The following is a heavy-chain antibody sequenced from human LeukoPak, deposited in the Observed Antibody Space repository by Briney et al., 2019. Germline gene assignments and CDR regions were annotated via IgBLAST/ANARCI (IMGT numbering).Heavy chain of an antibody. CDR2: ISAYNGNT. Sequence: ASVKVSCKASGYTFTSYGISWVRQAPGQGLEWMGWISAYNGNTNYAQKLQGRVTMTTDTSTSTAYMELRSLRSDDTAVYYCAGTHYYDSSGYYYGHWFDPWGQGTLVTVSS. V-gene: IGHV1-18*01. CDR1: GYTFTSYG. D-gene: IGHD3-22*01. J-gene: IGHJ5*02. CDR3: AGTHYYDSSGYYYGHWFDP.